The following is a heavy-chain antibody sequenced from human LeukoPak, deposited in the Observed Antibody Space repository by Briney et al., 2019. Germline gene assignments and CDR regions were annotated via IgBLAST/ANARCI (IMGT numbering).Heavy chain of an antibody. CDR3: VIDPPSSGWAFWS. CDR2: IKQDGSEK. CDR1: GFTFSNYW. Sequence: PGGSLRLSCAASGFTFSNYWMSWVRQAPGKGLEWVANIKQDGSEKYYVDSVKGRFTISRDNAKNSLYLQMNSLRAEDTAVYYCVIDPPSSGWAFWSWGQGALVTVSS. V-gene: IGHV3-7*01. D-gene: IGHD6-19*01. J-gene: IGHJ5*02.